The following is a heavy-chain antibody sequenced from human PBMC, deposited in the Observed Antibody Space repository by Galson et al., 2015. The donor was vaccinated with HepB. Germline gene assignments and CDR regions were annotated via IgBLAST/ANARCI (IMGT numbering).Heavy chain of an antibody. D-gene: IGHD3-10*01. Sequence: QSGAEVKKPGESLRISCKGSGYSFTSYWISWVRQMPGKGLEWMGRIDPGDSYTNYSPSFQGHVTISADKSISTAYLQWSSLKASDTAMYYCARHTGKNPYYYGSGNWFDPWGQGTLVTVSS. J-gene: IGHJ5*02. CDR2: IDPGDSYT. V-gene: IGHV5-10-1*01. CDR3: ARHTGKNPYYYGSGNWFDP. CDR1: GYSFTSYW.